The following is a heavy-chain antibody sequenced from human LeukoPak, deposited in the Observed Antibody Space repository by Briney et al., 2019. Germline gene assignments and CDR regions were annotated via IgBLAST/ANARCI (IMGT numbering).Heavy chain of an antibody. V-gene: IGHV4-4*07. J-gene: IGHJ5*02. CDR1: GSISSYY. CDR3: ARDDSSSWYAWFDP. CDR2: IYTSGST. Sequence: SETLSLTCTVSGSISSYYWSWIRQPAGKGLEWIGRIYTSGSTNYNPSLKSRVTMSVDTSKNQFSLKLSSVTAADTAVYYCARDDSSSWYAWFDPWGQGTLVTVSS. D-gene: IGHD6-13*01.